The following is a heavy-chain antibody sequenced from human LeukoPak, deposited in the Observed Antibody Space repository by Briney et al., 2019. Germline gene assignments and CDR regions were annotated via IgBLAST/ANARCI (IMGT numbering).Heavy chain of an antibody. V-gene: IGHV3-33*01. J-gene: IGHJ3*02. CDR1: GFTFSSYG. CDR3: AREQYGSDDALDI. CDR2: IWFDGSNK. D-gene: IGHD4-17*01. Sequence: GGSLRLSCAASGFTFSSYGVHWVRQAPGKGLEWVAVIWFDGSNKYYADSVKGRFTVSRGNSKNTMDLQMNSLRAEDTAVYYCAREQYGSDDALDIWGQGTMVTVSS.